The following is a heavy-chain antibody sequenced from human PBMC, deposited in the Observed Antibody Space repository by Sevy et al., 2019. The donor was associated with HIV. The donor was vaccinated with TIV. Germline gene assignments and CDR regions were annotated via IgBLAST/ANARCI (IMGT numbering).Heavy chain of an antibody. V-gene: IGHV3-30*02. D-gene: IGHD6-6*01. CDR3: AKDIAARPIDY. CDR1: GFIFSNYG. Sequence: GGSLRLSCAAPGFIFSNYGMNWVRQAPGKGLEWVAFIRFDGSIKYYADSVRGRFTISRDNSKNILFLQMNSLRPEDTAVYYCAKDIAARPIDYWGQGTLVTVSS. CDR2: IRFDGSIK. J-gene: IGHJ4*02.